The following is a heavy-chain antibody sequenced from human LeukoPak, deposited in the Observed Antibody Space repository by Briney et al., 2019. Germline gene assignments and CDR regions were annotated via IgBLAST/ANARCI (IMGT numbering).Heavy chain of an antibody. CDR2: IYHSGST. V-gene: IGHV4-30-2*01. J-gene: IGHJ3*02. CDR3: ARASWCSGGSCTDAFDI. D-gene: IGHD2-15*01. CDR1: GGSISSGGYS. Sequence: SETLSLTCAVSGGSISSGGYSWSWIRQPPGKGLEWIGYIYHSGSTYYNPSLKSRVTISVDRSKNQFSLKLSSVTAADTAVYYCARASWCSGGSCTDAFDIWGQGTTVTVSS.